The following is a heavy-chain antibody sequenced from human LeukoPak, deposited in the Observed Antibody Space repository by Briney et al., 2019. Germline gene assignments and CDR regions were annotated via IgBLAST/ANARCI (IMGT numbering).Heavy chain of an antibody. J-gene: IGHJ3*02. CDR2: IYYSGST. CDR3: ARDEANYGDYASRAFDI. CDR1: GGSISSGDYY. D-gene: IGHD4-17*01. V-gene: IGHV4-30-4*01. Sequence: SETLSLTCTVSGGSISSGDYYWSWIRQPPGKGLEWIGYIYYSGSTYYNPSLKSRVTISVDTSKNQFSLKLSSVTAADTAVYYCARDEANYGDYASRAFDIWGQGTMVTVSS.